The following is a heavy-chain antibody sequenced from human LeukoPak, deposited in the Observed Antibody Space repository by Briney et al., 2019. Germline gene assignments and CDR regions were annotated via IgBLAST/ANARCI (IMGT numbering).Heavy chain of an antibody. V-gene: IGHV4-4*02. CDR3: ARVVGEKAVGYFDY. D-gene: IGHD1-26*01. CDR1: GGSITTNNW. J-gene: IGHJ4*02. CDR2: IYYTGRT. Sequence: PSETLSLICAVSGGSITTNNWWSWVRQPPGKGLEWIGDIYYTGRTSYSPSLNSRVTTSIDESKNQFSLKVRSVTAADTAMYYCARVVGEKAVGYFDYWGRGILVTVSS.